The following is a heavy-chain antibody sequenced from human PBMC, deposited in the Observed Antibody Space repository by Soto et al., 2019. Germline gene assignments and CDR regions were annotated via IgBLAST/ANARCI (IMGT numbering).Heavy chain of an antibody. CDR2: LYWDDDN. D-gene: IGHD1-1*01. CDR3: VHTSGWQHRT. V-gene: IGHV2-5*02. Sequence: QITLKESGPTLVKPTQTLTLSCTFSGFSLSSTAVGVSWIRQPPGKALEWLALLYWDDDNRYSPSLKNRLTLTKDTSKNQVILTMLNVDPVDTCTYYCVHTSGWQHRTWGQGTLVTVSS. CDR1: GFSLSSTAVG. J-gene: IGHJ5*02.